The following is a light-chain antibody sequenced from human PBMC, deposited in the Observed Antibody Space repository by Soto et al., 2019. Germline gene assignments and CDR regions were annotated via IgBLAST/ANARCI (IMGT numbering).Light chain of an antibody. J-gene: IGKJ3*01. V-gene: IGKV1-39*01. CDR3: QKSSSTPFT. Sequence: DIPMTQSPSSLSASVGDRVTISCRASQNIGNNLNWYQQKLGSAPTLLIYAASRLESGVPSRFSGSGSGTEFTLTIDSLQPEDFATYFCQKSSSTPFTFGPGTKVDVK. CDR2: AAS. CDR1: QNIGNN.